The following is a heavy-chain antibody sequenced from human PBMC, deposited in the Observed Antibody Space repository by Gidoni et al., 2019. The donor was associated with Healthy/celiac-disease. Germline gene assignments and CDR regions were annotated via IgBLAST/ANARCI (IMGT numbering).Heavy chain of an antibody. D-gene: IGHD3-22*01. Sequence: QVQLQESGPGLVKPSETLSLTCKVSGGSISSYYWSWIRQPPGKGLEWIGYIYYSGSTNYNPSLKSRVTISVDTSKNQFSLKLSSVTAADTAVYYCARDVRYYDSSGSGLAFDIWGQGTMVTVSS. CDR1: GGSISSYY. J-gene: IGHJ3*02. CDR2: IYYSGST. V-gene: IGHV4-59*01. CDR3: ARDVRYYDSSGSGLAFDI.